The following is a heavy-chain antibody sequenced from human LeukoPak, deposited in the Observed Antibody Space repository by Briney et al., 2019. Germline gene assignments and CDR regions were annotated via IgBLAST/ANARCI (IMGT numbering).Heavy chain of an antibody. Sequence: GASVKVSCKASGYTFTSYGISWVRQAPGQGLEWMGWISAYNGNTNYAQKLQGRVTMTRDTSTSTVYMELSSLRSEDTAVYYCASGDGLEFDYWGQGTLVTVSS. J-gene: IGHJ4*02. CDR2: ISAYNGNT. D-gene: IGHD7-27*01. CDR1: GYTFTSYG. V-gene: IGHV1-18*01. CDR3: ASGDGLEFDY.